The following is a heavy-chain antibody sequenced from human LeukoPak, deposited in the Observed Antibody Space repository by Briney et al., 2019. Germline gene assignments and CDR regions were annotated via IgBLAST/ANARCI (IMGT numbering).Heavy chain of an antibody. CDR2: ISGSGGST. V-gene: IGHV3-23*01. D-gene: IGHD3-3*01. CDR3: AKDDFWSGYSAYGMDV. Sequence: GGSLRPSCAASGFTFSSYAMSWVRQAPGKGLEWVSAISGSGGSTYYADSVKGRFTISRDNSKNTLYLQMNSLRAEDTAVYYCAKDDFWSGYSAYGMDVWGQGTTVTVSS. J-gene: IGHJ6*02. CDR1: GFTFSSYA.